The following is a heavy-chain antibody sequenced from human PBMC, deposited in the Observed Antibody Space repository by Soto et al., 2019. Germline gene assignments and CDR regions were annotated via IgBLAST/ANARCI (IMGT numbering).Heavy chain of an antibody. Sequence: ASVKVFCKASGYTFTSYYMHWVRQAPGQGLEWMGIINPSGGSTSYAQKFQGRVTMTRDTSTSTVYMELSSLRSEDTAVYYCACGPGTSATYYYYYPMDVWGQGTTDTVSS. CDR2: INPSGGST. CDR3: ACGPGTSATYYYYYPMDV. J-gene: IGHJ6*02. D-gene: IGHD1-1*01. V-gene: IGHV1-46*01. CDR1: GYTFTSYY.